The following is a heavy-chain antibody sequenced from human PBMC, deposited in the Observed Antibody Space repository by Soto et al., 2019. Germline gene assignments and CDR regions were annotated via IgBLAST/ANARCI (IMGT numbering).Heavy chain of an antibody. Sequence: QMQLQESGPELVKPSQTLSLICTVSGYSMTSGGYYWSWIRHLPGKGLEWIGYIYYSGGTQFNPSLKSRVSMSVDTSKNQFSRRLSSVTAADTAVYYCATLLGSHQHYYFGIDVWGQGTTVTVSS. CDR2: IYYSGGT. V-gene: IGHV4-31*03. CDR3: ATLLGSHQHYYFGIDV. J-gene: IGHJ6*02. D-gene: IGHD2-2*01. CDR1: GYSMTSGGYY.